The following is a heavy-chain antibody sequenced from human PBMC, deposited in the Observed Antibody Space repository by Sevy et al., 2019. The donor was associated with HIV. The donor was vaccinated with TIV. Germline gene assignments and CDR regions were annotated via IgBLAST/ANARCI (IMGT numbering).Heavy chain of an antibody. D-gene: IGHD3-10*01. V-gene: IGHV3-21*01. CDR3: ARDMAYGSGSIVYDY. Sequence: GGSLRLSCAASGFVFSSYTMNWVRQSPGKWLEWVSSISSSSRYIFYADSVKGRFTISRDNARNSLYLQMNSLRAEDTAVYYCARDMAYGSGSIVYDYWGQGTLVTVSS. J-gene: IGHJ4*02. CDR2: ISSSSRYI. CDR1: GFVFSSYT.